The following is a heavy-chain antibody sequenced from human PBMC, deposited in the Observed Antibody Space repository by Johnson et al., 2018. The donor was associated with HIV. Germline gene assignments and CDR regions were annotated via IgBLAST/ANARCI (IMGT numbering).Heavy chain of an antibody. CDR1: GFTFSTYG. CDR2: MWYDGSNK. CDR3: ARIGACQLHRSFDI. D-gene: IGHD2-2*01. J-gene: IGHJ3*02. V-gene: IGHV3-33*08. Sequence: QVQLVESGGGLVQPGGSLRLSCAASGFTFSTYGMHWVRQAPGKGLEWVAVMWYDGSNKYYADSVKGRFTISRDNSKNTLYLQMNSLRVKDEAVYYGARIGACQLHRSFDIWGQGTMVPVSS.